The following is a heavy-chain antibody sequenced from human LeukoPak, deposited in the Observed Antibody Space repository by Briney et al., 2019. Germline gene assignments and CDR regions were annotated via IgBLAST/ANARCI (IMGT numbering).Heavy chain of an antibody. J-gene: IGHJ4*02. CDR2: IFHSGST. V-gene: IGHV4-30-2*01. CDR3: ARGYSDYPYFFDS. Sequence: PSQTLSPTCAVSGGSISSGTYSWNWIRQPPGKGLEWVGYIFHSGSTYYSPSLKSRVTISVDTSQTQFSLKLSSVTAADTAMYYCARGYSDYPYFFDSWGQGALVTVSS. CDR1: GGSISSGTYS. D-gene: IGHD5-12*01.